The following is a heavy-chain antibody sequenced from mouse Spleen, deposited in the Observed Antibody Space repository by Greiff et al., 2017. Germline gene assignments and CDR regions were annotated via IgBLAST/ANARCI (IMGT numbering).Heavy chain of an antibody. J-gene: IGHJ4*01. V-gene: IGHV1-87*01. Sequence: VKLMESGAELARPGASVKLSCKASGYTFTSYWMQWVKQRPGQGLEWIGAIYPGDGDTRYTQKFKGKATLTADKSSSTAYMQLSSLASEDSAVYYCARPYYRYDYYAMDYWGQGTSVTVSS. CDR1: GYTFTSYW. D-gene: IGHD2-14*01. CDR2: IYPGDGDT. CDR3: ARPYYRYDYYAMDY.